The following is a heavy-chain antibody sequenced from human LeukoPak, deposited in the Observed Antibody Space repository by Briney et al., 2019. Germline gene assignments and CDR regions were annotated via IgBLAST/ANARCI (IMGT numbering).Heavy chain of an antibody. D-gene: IGHD3-22*01. J-gene: IGHJ4*02. V-gene: IGHV3-7*01. CDR3: ARYYYDSSGYYYFDY. Sequence: PGGSLRLSCEVSGFSFSTYWMTWVRQAPGKGLEWVANINQHGSETYYVDSVKGRFPISRDNAKNSLYLQMNSLRAEDTAVYYCARYYYDSSGYYYFDYWGQGTLVTVSS. CDR1: GFSFSTYW. CDR2: INQHGSET.